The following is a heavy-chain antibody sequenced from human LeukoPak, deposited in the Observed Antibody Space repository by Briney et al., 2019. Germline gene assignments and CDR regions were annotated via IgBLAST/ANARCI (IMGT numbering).Heavy chain of an antibody. CDR3: ARVVKYSSGPLTDLLPYYFDY. CDR1: GYTFSAYC. V-gene: IGHV1-18*03. J-gene: IGHJ4*02. CDR2: TSAYNGNT. D-gene: IGHD6-19*01. Sequence: GASVKVSCKASGYTFSAYCMHWVRQAPGQGLEWMGWTSAYNGNTNYAQKLQGRVTITRDTSASTAYMELSSLRSEDMAVYYCARVVKYSSGPLTDLLPYYFDYWGQGTLVTVSS.